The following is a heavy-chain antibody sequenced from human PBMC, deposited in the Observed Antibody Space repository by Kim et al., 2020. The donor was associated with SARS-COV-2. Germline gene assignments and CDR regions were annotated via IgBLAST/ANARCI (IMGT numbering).Heavy chain of an antibody. CDR3: ARGLGYYDSTNFDY. J-gene: IGHJ4*02. Sequence: APKFQGRVTMTRNTSISTAYMELSSLRSEDTAVYYCARGLGYYDSTNFDYWGQGTLVTVSS. D-gene: IGHD3-22*01. V-gene: IGHV1-8*01.